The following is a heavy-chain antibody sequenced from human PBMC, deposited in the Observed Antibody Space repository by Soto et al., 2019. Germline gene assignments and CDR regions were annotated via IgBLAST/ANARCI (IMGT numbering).Heavy chain of an antibody. CDR1: GYTFTSYY. Sequence: KNSWASGKVSCKASGYTFTSYYMHWGRQAPGQGLEWMGIINPSGGTTDYAAPVKGRFTISRDDSKNTLYLQMNSLKTEDTAVYYCTTASDYGDYFPIEGYYYSGMDVWGQGTTVTVSS. CDR2: INPSGGTT. V-gene: IGHV1-46*04. J-gene: IGHJ6*02. CDR3: TTASDYGDYFPIEGYYYSGMDV. D-gene: IGHD4-17*01.